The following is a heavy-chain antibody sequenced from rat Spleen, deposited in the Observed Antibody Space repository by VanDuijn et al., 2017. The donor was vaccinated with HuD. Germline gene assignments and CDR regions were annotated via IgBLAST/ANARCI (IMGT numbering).Heavy chain of an antibody. CDR1: GFTFSDFY. V-gene: IGHV5-22*01. D-gene: IGHD1-5*01. Sequence: EVQLVKSGGGLVQPGGSLKLSCAASGFTFSDFYMAWVRQAPKKGLEWVASIKFEDFTPYYGDSVMGRFTISRDDGESTLYLQMNSLRSEDTATYYCVRLYNNHGYWYFDFWGPGTMVTVSS. CDR2: IKFEDFTP. J-gene: IGHJ1*01. CDR3: VRLYNNHGYWYFDF.